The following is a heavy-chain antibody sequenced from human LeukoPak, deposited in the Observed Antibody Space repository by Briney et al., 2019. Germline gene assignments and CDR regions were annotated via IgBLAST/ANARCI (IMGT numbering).Heavy chain of an antibody. CDR3: ARRLPHASDAFDS. CDR1: GYTFTSYD. D-gene: IGHD2-15*01. J-gene: IGHJ3*02. Sequence: GASVKVSCKASGYTFTSYDINWVRQATGQGVEWMGWMKPNSGNTGYAQKFQGRVTMTRNTSISPAYMALSSLRSEDTAVYYCARRLPHASDAFDSWGQGTMVTVSS. V-gene: IGHV1-8*01. CDR2: MKPNSGNT.